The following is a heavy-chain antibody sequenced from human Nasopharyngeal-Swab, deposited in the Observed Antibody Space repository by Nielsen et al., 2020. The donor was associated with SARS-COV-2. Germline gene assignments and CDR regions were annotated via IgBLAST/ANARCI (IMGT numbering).Heavy chain of an antibody. CDR3: AKGSYSSSWSPNRHGFDY. J-gene: IGHJ4*02. CDR1: GFTFSSYS. CDR2: ISSSSSYI. D-gene: IGHD6-13*01. V-gene: IGHV3-21*04. Sequence: GESLKISCAASGFTFSSYSMNWVRQAPGKGLEWVSSISSSSSYIYYADSVKGRFTISRDNAKNSLYLQMNSLRAEDTAVYYCAKGSYSSSWSPNRHGFDYWGQGTLVTVSS.